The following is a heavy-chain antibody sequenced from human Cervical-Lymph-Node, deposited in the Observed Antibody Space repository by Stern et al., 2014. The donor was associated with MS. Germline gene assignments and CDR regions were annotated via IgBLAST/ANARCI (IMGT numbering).Heavy chain of an antibody. CDR3: AKDTYNWNDGPSPPDY. D-gene: IGHD1-20*01. Sequence: EVQLVESGGGLVQPGGSLRLSCAAYGFTFSTYSMSWVRQAPGKGLALVSSISGSGASTYYADSVKGRFTISRDNSKNTLYVRMNSLRAEDTAVYYCAKDTYNWNDGPSPPDYWGQGTLVTVSS. J-gene: IGHJ4*02. CDR2: ISGSGAST. V-gene: IGHV3-23*04. CDR1: GFTFSTYS.